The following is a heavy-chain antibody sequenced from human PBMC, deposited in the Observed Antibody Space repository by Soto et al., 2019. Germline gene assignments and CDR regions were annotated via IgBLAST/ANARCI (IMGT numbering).Heavy chain of an antibody. CDR1: GFTFSTYW. CDR3: AGWGGHDYND. J-gene: IGHJ4*02. D-gene: IGHD4-4*01. Sequence: EVQLLGSGGGLVQPGGSLRLSCVGSGFTFSTYWMNWVRQAPGKGLEWVANINPDGNVGTYVDSVRGRFTTSRDNAKNSLYLQMNSLRADDTAVFFCAGWGGHDYNDWGQGIMVTVSS. CDR2: INPDGNVG. V-gene: IGHV3-7*03.